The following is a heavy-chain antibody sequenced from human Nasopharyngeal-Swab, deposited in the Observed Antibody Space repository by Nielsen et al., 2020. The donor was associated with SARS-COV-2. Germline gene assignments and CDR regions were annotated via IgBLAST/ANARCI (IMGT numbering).Heavy chain of an antibody. J-gene: IGHJ4*02. CDR3: ARDEGGTANSGFDY. D-gene: IGHD1-1*01. CDR2: IWYDGSNK. Sequence: GGSLRLSCAASGFTFSTFGMHWVRQAPGKGLEWVAVIWYDGSNKYYADSVKGRFTISRDNSKNTLYLQMNSLRAEDTAIYYCARDEGGTANSGFDYWGQGTLVTVSS. V-gene: IGHV3-33*01. CDR1: GFTFSTFG.